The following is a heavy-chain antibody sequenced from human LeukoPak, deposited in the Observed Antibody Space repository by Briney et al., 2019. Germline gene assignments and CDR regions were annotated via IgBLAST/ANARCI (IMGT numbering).Heavy chain of an antibody. V-gene: IGHV1-8*01. D-gene: IGHD3-9*01. J-gene: IGHJ5*02. CDR2: LNPNSGNT. CDR3: ARGPRYYDILTGFNWFDP. Sequence: ASVKVSCKAPGYTFTNYDNNWVRQATGQGLEWMGWLNPNSGNTAYAQKFEGRVTMTRNTFISTAYMELSSLKSNDTAVYYCARGPRYYDILTGFNWFDPWGQGTLVIVSS. CDR1: GYTFTNYD.